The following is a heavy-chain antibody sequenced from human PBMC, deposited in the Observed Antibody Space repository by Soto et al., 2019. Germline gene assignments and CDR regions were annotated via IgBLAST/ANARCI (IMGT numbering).Heavy chain of an antibody. CDR2: ISSSSSTI. D-gene: IGHD3-3*01. J-gene: IGHJ3*02. CDR3: AREPSLGVGPWSPFDAFDI. Sequence: EVQLVESGGGLVQPGGSLRLSCAASGFTFSSYSMNWVRQAPGKGLEWVSYISSSSSTIYYADSVKGRFTISRDNAKNALYLQKNSLRAEDTSVYYCAREPSLGVGPWSPFDAFDIWGQGTMVTVSS. CDR1: GFTFSSYS. V-gene: IGHV3-48*01.